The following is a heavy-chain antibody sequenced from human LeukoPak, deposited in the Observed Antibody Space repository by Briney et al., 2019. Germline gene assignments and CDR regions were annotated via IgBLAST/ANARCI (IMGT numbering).Heavy chain of an antibody. J-gene: IGHJ6*03. Sequence: KPSETLSLTCAVYGGPFSGYYWSGLRQPPGKGVEWIGEINHSGGTNYNPSLKSRVTISVDTSKNQFSLKLSSVTAADTAVYYCARVRYYDFWSGYSHAAYYMDVWGKGTTVTVSS. CDR1: GGPFSGYY. V-gene: IGHV4-34*01. CDR3: ARVRYYDFWSGYSHAAYYMDV. CDR2: INHSGGT. D-gene: IGHD3-3*01.